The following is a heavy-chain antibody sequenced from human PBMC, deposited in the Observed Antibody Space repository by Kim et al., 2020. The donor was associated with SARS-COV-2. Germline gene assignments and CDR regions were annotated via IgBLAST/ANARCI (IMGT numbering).Heavy chain of an antibody. D-gene: IGHD3-10*01. CDR1: GYTFTSYG. CDR2: ISAYNGNT. CDR3: ARDAYYYGSGTYRYAFDI. V-gene: IGHV1-18*04. Sequence: ASVKVSCKASGYTFTSYGIGWVRQAPGQGLEWMGWISAYNGNTNYAQKLQGRVTMTTDTSTSTAYMELRSLRSDDTAVYYCARDAYYYGSGTYRYAFDIWGQGTMVTVSS. J-gene: IGHJ3*02.